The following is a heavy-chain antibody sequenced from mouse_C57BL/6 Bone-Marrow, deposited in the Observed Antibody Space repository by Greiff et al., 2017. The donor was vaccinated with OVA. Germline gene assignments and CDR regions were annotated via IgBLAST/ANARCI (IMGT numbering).Heavy chain of an antibody. J-gene: IGHJ4*01. Sequence: EVKVVESGGGLVQPKGSLKLSCAASGFSFNTYAMNWVRQAPGKGLEWVARIRSKSNNYATYYADSVKDRFTISRDDSESMLYLQMNNLKTEDTAMYYCVRNNGSSLYYYAMDYWGQGTSVTVSS. CDR1: GFSFNTYA. CDR2: IRSKSNNYAT. D-gene: IGHD1-1*01. CDR3: VRNNGSSLYYYAMDY. V-gene: IGHV10-1*01.